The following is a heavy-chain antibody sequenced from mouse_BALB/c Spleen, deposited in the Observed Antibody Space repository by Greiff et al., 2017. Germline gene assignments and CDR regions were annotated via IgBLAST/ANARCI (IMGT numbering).Heavy chain of an antibody. D-gene: IGHD1-2*01. Sequence: EVMLVESGPGLVKPSQSLSLTCTVTGYSITSDYAWNWIRQFPGNKLEWMGYISYSGSTSYNPSLKSRISITRDTSKNQFFLQLNSVTTEDTATYYCARRLPWYFDVWGAGTTVTVSS. J-gene: IGHJ1*01. CDR1: GYSITSDYA. V-gene: IGHV3-2*02. CDR2: ISYSGST. CDR3: ARRLPWYFDV.